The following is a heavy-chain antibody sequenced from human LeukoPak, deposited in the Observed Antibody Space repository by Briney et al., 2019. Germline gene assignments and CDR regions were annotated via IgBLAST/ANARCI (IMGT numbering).Heavy chain of an antibody. V-gene: IGHV3-30*18. CDR1: GFTFSSYG. D-gene: IGHD2-15*01. CDR3: VKSRAAGAFDI. J-gene: IGHJ3*02. CDR2: ISYDGSNK. Sequence: PGGSLRLSCAASGFTFSSYGMHWVRQAPGKGLEWVAFISYDGSNKYYADSVKGRFTISRDNSKNTLYLQMNSLRAEDTAVYYCVKSRAAGAFDIWGQGTMVTVS.